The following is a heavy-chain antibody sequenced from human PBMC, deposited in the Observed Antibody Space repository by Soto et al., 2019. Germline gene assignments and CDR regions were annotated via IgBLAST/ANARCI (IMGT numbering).Heavy chain of an antibody. CDR3: AKDRVVVVTARAGFDY. D-gene: IGHD2-21*02. CDR2: ISYDGSNK. CDR1: GFTFSSYG. J-gene: IGHJ4*02. Sequence: QVPLVESGGGVVQPGRSLRLSCAASGFTFSSYGMHWVRQAPGKGLEWVAVISYDGSNKYYADSVKGRFTISRDNSKNTLYLQMNSLRAEDTAVYYCAKDRVVVVTARAGFDYWGQGTLVTVSS. V-gene: IGHV3-30*18.